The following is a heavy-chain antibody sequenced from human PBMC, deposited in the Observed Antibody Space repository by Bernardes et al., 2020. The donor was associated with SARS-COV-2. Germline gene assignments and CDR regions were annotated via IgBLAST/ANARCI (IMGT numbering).Heavy chain of an antibody. CDR3: AKISGYSSSSFDY. V-gene: IGHV3-30*18. J-gene: IGHJ4*02. D-gene: IGHD6-6*01. CDR2: ISYDGSNK. CDR1: GFTFSSYG. Sequence: GGSLRLSCAASGFTFSSYGMHWVRQAPGKGLEWVAVISYDGSNKYYADSVKGRFTISRDNSKNTLYLQMNSLRAEDTAVYYCAKISGYSSSSFDYWGQGTLVTVSS.